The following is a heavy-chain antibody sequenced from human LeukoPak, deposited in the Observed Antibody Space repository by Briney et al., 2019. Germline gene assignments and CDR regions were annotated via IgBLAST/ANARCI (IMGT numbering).Heavy chain of an antibody. CDR2: INPNSGGT. D-gene: IGHD2/OR15-2a*01. V-gene: IGHV1-2*02. J-gene: IGHJ6*04. Sequence: ASVKVSCKASGYTFTGYYMLWVRQAPGQGLEWMGWINPNSGGTNYAQKFQGRVTMTRDTSISPAYLELSRLRSDDTAVYYCAREAAAAYYLVLVVWGKGATGSVSS. CDR3: AREAAAAYYLVLVV. CDR1: GYTFTGYY.